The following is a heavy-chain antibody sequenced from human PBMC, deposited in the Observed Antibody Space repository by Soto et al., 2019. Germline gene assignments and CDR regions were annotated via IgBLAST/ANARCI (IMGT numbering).Heavy chain of an antibody. J-gene: IGHJ5*02. D-gene: IGHD2-15*01. V-gene: IGHV4-31*03. Sequence: SETLSLTCTVSGGSISSGGYYWSWIRQHPGKGLEWIGYIYYSGSTYYNPSLKSRVTISVDTSKNQFSLKLSSVTAADTAVYYCARDKLVASRYCSGGSCYGWNWFDPWGQGTLVTVSS. CDR1: GGSISSGGYY. CDR3: ARDKLVASRYCSGGSCYGWNWFDP. CDR2: IYYSGST.